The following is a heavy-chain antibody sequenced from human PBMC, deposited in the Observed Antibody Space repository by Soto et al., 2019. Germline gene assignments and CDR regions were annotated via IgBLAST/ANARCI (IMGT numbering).Heavy chain of an antibody. J-gene: IGHJ6*02. D-gene: IGHD3-10*01. V-gene: IGHV3-23*01. Sequence: GGSLRLSCAASGFTFSSYAMSWVRQAPGKGLEWVSAISGSGGSTYYADSVKGRFTISRDNSKNTLYLQMNSLRAEDTAVYYCARERKVTMVRGVIDYGMDVWGQGTTVTVSS. CDR3: ARERKVTMVRGVIDYGMDV. CDR1: GFTFSSYA. CDR2: ISGSGGST.